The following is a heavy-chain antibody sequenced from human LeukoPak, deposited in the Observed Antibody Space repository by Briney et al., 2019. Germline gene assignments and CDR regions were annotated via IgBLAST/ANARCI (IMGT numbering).Heavy chain of an antibody. V-gene: IGHV1-2*02. D-gene: IGHD6-19*01. Sequence: ASVKVSCKASGYTFTGYYMHWVRQAPGQGLEWMGWINPNSGGTNYAQKFQGRVTMTRDTSISTAYTELSRLRSDDTAVYYCARDSSGYNYYMDVWGKGTTVTISS. CDR3: ARDSSGYNYYMDV. J-gene: IGHJ6*03. CDR1: GYTFTGYY. CDR2: INPNSGGT.